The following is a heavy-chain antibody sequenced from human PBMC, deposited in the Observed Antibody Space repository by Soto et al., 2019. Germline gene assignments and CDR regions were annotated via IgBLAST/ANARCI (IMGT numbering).Heavy chain of an antibody. V-gene: IGHV1-8*01. J-gene: IGHJ5*02. CDR1: GYTFTSYD. D-gene: IGHD3-3*02. CDR2: MNPNSGNT. Sequence: ASVKVSCKASGYTFTSYDISWVRQATGQGLEWMGWMNPNSGNTGYAQKFQGRVTMTRNTSISTAYMELSSLRSEDTAVYYCARVHFWSGLPFDPWGQGTLVTVSS. CDR3: ARVHFWSGLPFDP.